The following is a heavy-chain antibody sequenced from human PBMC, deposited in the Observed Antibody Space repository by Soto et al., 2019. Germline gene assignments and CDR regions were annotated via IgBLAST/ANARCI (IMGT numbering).Heavy chain of an antibody. CDR3: ARDWVYGSD. CDR1: GFTFSSYA. CDR2: ISYDGSNK. D-gene: IGHD3-10*01. J-gene: IGHJ4*02. Sequence: GSLRLSCAASGFTFSSYAMHWVRQAPGKGLEWVAVISYDGSNKYYADSVKGRFTISRDNSKNTLYLQMNSLRAEDTAVYYCARDWVYGSDWGQGTLVTVSS. V-gene: IGHV3-30-3*01.